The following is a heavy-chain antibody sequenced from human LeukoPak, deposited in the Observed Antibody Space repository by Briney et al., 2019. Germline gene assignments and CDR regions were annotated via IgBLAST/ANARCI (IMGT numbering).Heavy chain of an antibody. V-gene: IGHV3-23*01. D-gene: IGHD3-22*01. J-gene: IGHJ4*02. CDR3: AKDSYDSSGYRTTSFDY. Sequence: TGGSLRLSCAASGFTFSSYGMSWVRQAPGKGLEWVSAISGSGGSTYYADSVKGRFTISRDNSKNTLYLQMNSLRAEDTAIYYCAKDSYDSSGYRTTSFDYWGQGTLVTVSS. CDR2: ISGSGGST. CDR1: GFTFSSYG.